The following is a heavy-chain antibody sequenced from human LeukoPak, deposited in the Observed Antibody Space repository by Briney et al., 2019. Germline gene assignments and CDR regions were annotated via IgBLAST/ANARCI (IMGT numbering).Heavy chain of an antibody. Sequence: ASVKVSCKASGYTFTNYGISWVRQAPGQGLGWMAWISAYSGNTEYAQKMQGRVTMTTDTSTSTAYMELRNLISDDSAVYFCARDAVSTVTAGGIDYWGQGTLVTVSS. CDR1: GYTFTNYG. V-gene: IGHV1-18*01. CDR3: ARDAVSTVTAGGIDY. CDR2: ISAYSGNT. D-gene: IGHD2-21*02. J-gene: IGHJ4*02.